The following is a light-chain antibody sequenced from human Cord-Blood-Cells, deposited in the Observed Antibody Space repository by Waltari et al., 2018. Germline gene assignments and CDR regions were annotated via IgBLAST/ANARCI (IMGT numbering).Light chain of an antibody. CDR1: SSDVGRYYY. CDR2: DVS. Sequence: QSALTQHASVAGSPGRSITIPCTGTSSDVGRYYYVPWYQQHPGKAPKLMIYDVSNRPSGVSNRFSGSKSGNTASLTISGLQAEDEADYYCSSYTSSSTYVFGTGTKVTVL. CDR3: SSYTSSSTYV. J-gene: IGLJ1*01. V-gene: IGLV2-14*01.